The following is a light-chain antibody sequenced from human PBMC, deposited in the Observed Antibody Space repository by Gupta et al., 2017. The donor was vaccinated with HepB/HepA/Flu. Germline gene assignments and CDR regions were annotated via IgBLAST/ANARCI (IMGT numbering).Light chain of an antibody. Sequence: QSALTQSASVSGSPGQSITIPCTGTSSDVGGYNFVSWYQQHPGKAPKLILYHVNKRPSGVSNRFSGSKSGNTASLTISGLQAEDEADYYCSSYTSSSTLVFGGGTKLTVL. CDR3: SSYTSSSTLV. CDR2: HVN. V-gene: IGLV2-14*01. J-gene: IGLJ2*01. CDR1: SSDVGGYNF.